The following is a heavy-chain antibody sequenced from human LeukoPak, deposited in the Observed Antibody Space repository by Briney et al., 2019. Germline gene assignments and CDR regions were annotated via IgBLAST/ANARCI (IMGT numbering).Heavy chain of an antibody. V-gene: IGHV3-23*01. CDR2: ISGSGGTT. CDR1: GFSFSSYA. CDR3: ARVGSSMSFYYYYGMDV. Sequence: GGSLRLSCAASGFSFSSYAMSWVRQAPGKGLEWVSAISGSGGTTNYADSVKGRFTISRDNSKDTLYLQMDSLRAEDTAVYYCARVGSSMSFYYYYGMDVWGQGTTVTVSS. D-gene: IGHD6-13*01. J-gene: IGHJ6*02.